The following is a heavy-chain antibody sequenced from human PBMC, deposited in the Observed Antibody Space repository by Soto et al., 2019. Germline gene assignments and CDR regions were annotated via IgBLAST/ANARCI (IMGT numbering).Heavy chain of an antibody. V-gene: IGHV4-59*01. CDR1: GGSISSYY. D-gene: IGHD2-15*01. J-gene: IGHJ6*03. CDR3: MGYCSGGSCYRHYMDV. Sequence: QVQLQESGPGLVKPSETLSLTCTVSGGSISSYYCSWIRQPPGKGLAWIGYIYYSGSTNDNPSLMSRVTISVVTSKNQFALKLSSVTAADTAVYYCMGYCSGGSCYRHYMDVWGKGNTVTVSS. CDR2: IYYSGST.